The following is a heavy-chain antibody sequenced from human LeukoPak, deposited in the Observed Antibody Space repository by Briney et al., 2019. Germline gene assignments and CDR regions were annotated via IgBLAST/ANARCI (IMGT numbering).Heavy chain of an antibody. CDR1: GFTFDDYA. Sequence: GGSLRLSCAASGFTFDDYAMHWVRQAPGKGLEWVSGINWNSGSIGYADSVKGRFTISRDNAKNSLYLQMNSLRAEDTAFYYCAKVPYYDFWSGYYRFDYWGQGTLVTVSS. V-gene: IGHV3-9*01. CDR2: INWNSGSI. CDR3: AKVPYYDFWSGYYRFDY. J-gene: IGHJ4*02. D-gene: IGHD3-3*01.